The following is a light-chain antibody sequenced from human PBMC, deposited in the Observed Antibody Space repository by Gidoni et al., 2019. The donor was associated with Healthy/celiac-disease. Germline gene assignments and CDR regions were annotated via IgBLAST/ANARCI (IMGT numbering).Light chain of an antibody. CDR3: QQSYSTLT. CDR1: QSISSY. CDR2: AAS. J-gene: IGKJ4*01. Sequence: DIQMTQSPSSLSASVGDRVTITCLTSQSISSYLNWYQQKPGKAPKLLIYAASSLQSGVPSRFSGSGSGTDFTLTISSLQPEDFATYYCQQSYSTLTFGGXTKVEIK. V-gene: IGKV1-39*01.